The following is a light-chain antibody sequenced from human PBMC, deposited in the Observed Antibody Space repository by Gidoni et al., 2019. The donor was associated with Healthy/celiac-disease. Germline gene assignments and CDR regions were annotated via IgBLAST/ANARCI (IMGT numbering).Light chain of an antibody. CDR3: QQRSNWPLT. Sequence: EIVLTQSPATLSLSPGERATLSCRASQSVSSSLAWYQQKPGQAPRLLIYDASNRATGIPARFSGSGSGTDFILTISSLAPEDFAVYYCQQRSNWPLTFGGGTKVEIK. CDR2: DAS. V-gene: IGKV3-11*01. J-gene: IGKJ4*01. CDR1: QSVSSS.